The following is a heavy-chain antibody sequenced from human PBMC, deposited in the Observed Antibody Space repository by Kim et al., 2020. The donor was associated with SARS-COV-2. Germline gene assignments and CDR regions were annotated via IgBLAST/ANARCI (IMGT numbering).Heavy chain of an antibody. CDR3: ARDLGFCSSPGCPRDPFDS. V-gene: IGHV3-21*01. D-gene: IGHD2-2*01. CDR1: GFTFSSYS. Sequence: GGSLRLSCATSGFTFSSYSMNWVRQTPGKGLEWVSSIGSSSTYIYYADSVKGRFTISRDDAKNSLYLQMNSLRAEDTAVYYCARDLGFCSSPGCPRDPFDSWGQGTLVTVSS. CDR2: IGSSSTYI. J-gene: IGHJ4*02.